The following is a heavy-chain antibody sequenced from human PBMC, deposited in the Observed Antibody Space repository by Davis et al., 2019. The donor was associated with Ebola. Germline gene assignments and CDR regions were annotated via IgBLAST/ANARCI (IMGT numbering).Heavy chain of an antibody. J-gene: IGHJ5*02. Sequence: SVKVSCKASGGTFSSYAISWVRQAPGQGLEWMGGIIPIFGTANYAQKFQGRVTITADKSTSTAYMELSSLRSEDTAVYYCARGGSNGPGSHGWFDPWGQGTLVTVSS. V-gene: IGHV1-69*06. CDR3: ARGGSNGPGSHGWFDP. CDR2: IIPIFGTA. D-gene: IGHD2-8*01. CDR1: GGTFSSYA.